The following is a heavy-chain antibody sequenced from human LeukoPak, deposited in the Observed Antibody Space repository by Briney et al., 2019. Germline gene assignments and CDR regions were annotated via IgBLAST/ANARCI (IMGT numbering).Heavy chain of an antibody. D-gene: IGHD6-19*01. V-gene: IGHV4-34*04. Sequence: PSETLSLTCAVYSGSFSGFYWSWVRQSPEKGLEWIGEINHEGTTNHNPSLKSRATILVDTSKNQFSLKLSSVTAADTAIYYCAREGSSGWSPRGWFDPWGQGTLVTVSS. CDR2: INHEGTT. CDR3: AREGSSGWSPRGWFDP. CDR1: SGSFSGFY. J-gene: IGHJ5*02.